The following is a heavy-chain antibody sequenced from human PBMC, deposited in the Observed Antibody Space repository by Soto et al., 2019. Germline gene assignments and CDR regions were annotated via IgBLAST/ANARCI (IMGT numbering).Heavy chain of an antibody. Sequence: GASVKVSCKASGYTFTSYGISWVRQAPGQGLEWMGWISAYNGNTNYAQKLQGRVTMTTDTSTSTAYMELRSLRSDDTAVYYCARDLVVTYITWYYYGMDVWGQGTTVTVSS. D-gene: IGHD2-15*01. CDR2: ISAYNGNT. J-gene: IGHJ6*02. CDR3: ARDLVVTYITWYYYGMDV. CDR1: GYTFTSYG. V-gene: IGHV1-18*01.